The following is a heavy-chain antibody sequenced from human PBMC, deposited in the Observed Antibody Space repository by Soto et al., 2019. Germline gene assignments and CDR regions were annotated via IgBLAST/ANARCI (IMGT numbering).Heavy chain of an antibody. Sequence: EVQLVESGGDLVQPGGSLRLSCAASGFTFSIYAMHWVRQAPGKGLEYVSAISYDGTITYYADSVKGRFTISRDNSRNTRYLQRGGLRPEDMAVYYCARGSFYSSGTVHRPYDYWGQGTLVTVSS. D-gene: IGHD3-10*01. CDR1: GFTFSIYA. CDR3: ARGSFYSSGTVHRPYDY. J-gene: IGHJ4*02. V-gene: IGHV3-64*07. CDR2: ISYDGTIT.